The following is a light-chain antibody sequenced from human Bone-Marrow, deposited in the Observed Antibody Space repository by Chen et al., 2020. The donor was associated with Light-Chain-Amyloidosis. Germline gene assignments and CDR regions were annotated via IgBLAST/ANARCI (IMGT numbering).Light chain of an antibody. V-gene: IGLV3-25*03. J-gene: IGLJ2*01. CDR3: RSADRSGTYEVI. Sequence: SYELTQPPSVSVSPGPTARITCSGDDLPTKYAYWYQQKPGQAPVLVIHRDTERPSGIAERFSGASSGTTATLTISGVQAEDEADYHCRSADRSGTYEVIFGGGTKLTVL. CDR2: RDT. CDR1: DLPTKY.